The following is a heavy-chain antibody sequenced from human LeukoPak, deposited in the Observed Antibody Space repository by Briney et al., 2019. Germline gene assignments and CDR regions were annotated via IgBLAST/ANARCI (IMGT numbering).Heavy chain of an antibody. Sequence: GGSLRLSCAASGFVFGSYAMGWTRQAPGQGLEWVSAISGSGSHANYAESVKGRFTISRDNSKNTLYLQMHSLIAADTAVYYCGSGPVGTTVPWGQGTLVTVSS. J-gene: IGHJ5*02. CDR1: GFVFGSYA. D-gene: IGHD1-1*01. V-gene: IGHV3-23*01. CDR2: ISGSGSHA. CDR3: GSGPVGTTVP.